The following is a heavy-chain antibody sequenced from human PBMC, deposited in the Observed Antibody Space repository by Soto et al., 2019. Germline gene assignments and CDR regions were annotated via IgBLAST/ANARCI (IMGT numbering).Heavy chain of an antibody. D-gene: IGHD5-12*01. V-gene: IGHV3-33*01. Sequence: QVQLVESGGGVVQPGRSLRLSCAASGFTFSSYGMHWVRQAPGKGLEWVAVIWYDGSNRYYADSVKGRFTISRDNSKNTLYLQMNSLRAEDTAVYYCASLGGYSGYELDYWGQGTLVTVSS. CDR1: GFTFSSYG. CDR3: ASLGGYSGYELDY. CDR2: IWYDGSNR. J-gene: IGHJ4*02.